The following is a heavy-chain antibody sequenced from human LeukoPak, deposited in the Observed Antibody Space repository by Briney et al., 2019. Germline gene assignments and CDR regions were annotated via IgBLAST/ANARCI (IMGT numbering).Heavy chain of an antibody. Sequence: GAAVKVSCKASGYILTGYYMHWVRQAPGQGLEWMGWINPNSGGTNYAQKFQGRVTMTRDTSISTAYMELSRLRSDDTAVYYCARGHSAVLLRYFDWSDLYYFDYWGQGTLVTVSS. CDR1: GYILTGYY. V-gene: IGHV1-2*02. D-gene: IGHD3-9*01. CDR3: ARGHSAVLLRYFDWSDLYYFDY. J-gene: IGHJ4*02. CDR2: INPNSGGT.